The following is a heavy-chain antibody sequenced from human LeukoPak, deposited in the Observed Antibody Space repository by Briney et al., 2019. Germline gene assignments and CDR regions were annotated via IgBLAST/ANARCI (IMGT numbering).Heavy chain of an antibody. J-gene: IGHJ4*02. CDR2: IYHSGST. CDR3: ARGREWEPFDY. CDR1: GYSISSGYY. Sequence: SETLSLTCAVSGYSISSGYYWGWIRQPLGKGLEWIGSIYHSGSTYYNPSLKSRVTISVDTSKNQFSLKLSSVTAADTAVYYCARGREWEPFDYWGQGTLVTVSS. D-gene: IGHD1-26*01. V-gene: IGHV4-38-2*01.